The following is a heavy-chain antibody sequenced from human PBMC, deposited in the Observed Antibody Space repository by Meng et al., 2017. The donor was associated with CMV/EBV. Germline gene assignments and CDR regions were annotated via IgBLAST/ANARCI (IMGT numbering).Heavy chain of an antibody. J-gene: IGHJ4*02. CDR2: LNSDGGST. CDR1: GVTCRRCR. V-gene: IGHV3-74*03. CDR3: ARGSALNSN. Sequence: AAEGVTCRRCRRHWDRQEPGKRTEWVTNLNSDGGSTTYLDTVKGRITITRDNAKNTRDRQMDSLRVEDTAVDYCARGSALNSNWGQGTLVTVSS. D-gene: IGHD2-21*01.